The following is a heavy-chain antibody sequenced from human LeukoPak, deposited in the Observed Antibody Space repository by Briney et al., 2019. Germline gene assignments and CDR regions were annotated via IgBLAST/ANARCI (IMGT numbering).Heavy chain of an antibody. Sequence: PSETLSLTCTVSGGSISDYSWSWIRQPPGKGLEWIGYFHNSGTSTYNPSLKSRVTISADTSKNQFSLKLNSLTTADTAVYYCTRGAGWLIDYWGQGILVTVSS. CDR2: FHNSGTS. J-gene: IGHJ4*02. D-gene: IGHD3-16*01. CDR3: TRGAGWLIDY. CDR1: GGSISDYS. V-gene: IGHV4-59*01.